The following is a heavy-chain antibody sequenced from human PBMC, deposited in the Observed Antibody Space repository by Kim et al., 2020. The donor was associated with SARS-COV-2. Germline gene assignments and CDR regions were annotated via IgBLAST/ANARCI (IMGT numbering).Heavy chain of an antibody. D-gene: IGHD3-9*01. CDR1: GDSIGSGRHY. J-gene: IGHJ4*01. V-gene: IGHV4-39*01. CDR3: ARRGTGYPTRFVDY. Sequence: SETLSLTCTISGDSIGSGRHYWGWIHQPPGKGLEWLGSLFYSGSTNYSPSLKSRVTISLGTSKKQFSLRLTSVTAADTATYYCARRGTGYPTRFVDYWG. CDR2: LFYSGST.